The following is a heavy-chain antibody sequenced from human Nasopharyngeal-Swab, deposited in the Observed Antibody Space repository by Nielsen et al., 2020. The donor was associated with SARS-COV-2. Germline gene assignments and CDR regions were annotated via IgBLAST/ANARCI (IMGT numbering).Heavy chain of an antibody. CDR1: GFTFSNYE. Sequence: GESLKISCAASGFTFSNYEMNWVRQAPGKGLEWLSYISSSGTTIYYADSVKGRFTISRDNFKNTLYLQMNSLRAEDTAVYYCARGTTVTYCDYWGQGTLVTVSS. D-gene: IGHD4-17*01. V-gene: IGHV3-48*03. CDR3: ARGTTVTYCDY. CDR2: ISSSGTTI. J-gene: IGHJ4*02.